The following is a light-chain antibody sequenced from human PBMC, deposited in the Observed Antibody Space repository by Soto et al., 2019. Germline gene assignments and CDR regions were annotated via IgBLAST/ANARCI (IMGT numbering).Light chain of an antibody. CDR2: TTA. Sequence: EIVLTQSPGTLSLSPGERATLSCRASQTISVSYFAWYQQKAGQGPRLLIHTTAVRATGVPDRFSASGSGTDFTLTINRLDPEDSAVYFCQEYSTSHWTFGQGTKVDIK. CDR3: QEYSTSHWT. CDR1: QTISVSY. J-gene: IGKJ1*01. V-gene: IGKV3-20*01.